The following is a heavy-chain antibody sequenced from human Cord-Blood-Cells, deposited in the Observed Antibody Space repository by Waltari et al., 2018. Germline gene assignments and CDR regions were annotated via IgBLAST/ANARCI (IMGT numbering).Heavy chain of an antibody. J-gene: IGHJ4*02. CDR2: ISYDGSNK. D-gene: IGHD6-13*01. CDR1: GFTFSSYA. Sequence: QVQLVESGGGVVQPGRSLRLSCAASGFTFSSYALHWLRQAPGKGLEWVAVISYDGSNKYYADSVKGRFTISRDNSKNTLYLQMNSLRAEDTAVYYCVVGLKAAGKDYWGQGTLVTVSS. V-gene: IGHV3-30*04. CDR3: VVGLKAAGKDY.